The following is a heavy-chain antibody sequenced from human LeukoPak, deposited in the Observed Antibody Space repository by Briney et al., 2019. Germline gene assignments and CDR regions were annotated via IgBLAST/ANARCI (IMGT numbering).Heavy chain of an antibody. CDR3: ATDRGWRTSGYYLYYFEY. J-gene: IGHJ4*02. Sequence: AESLSLSCAASGFFFTSCFISWVRLPPPQGLGLVCIRRHDGSEKYYVDSVRGRFTISRDNTMNSLYLQMSSLRAEDTAVYYCATDRGWRTSGYYLYYFEYWGQGTLVTYSS. CDR2: RRHDGSEK. D-gene: IGHD3-3*01. V-gene: IGHV3-7*01. CDR1: GFFFTSCF.